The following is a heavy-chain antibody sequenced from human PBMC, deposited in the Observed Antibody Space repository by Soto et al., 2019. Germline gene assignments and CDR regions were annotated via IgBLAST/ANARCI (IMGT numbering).Heavy chain of an antibody. J-gene: IGHJ4*02. Sequence: QVQLVESGGGVVQPGRSLRLSCAASGFTFSSYGMHWVRQAPGKGLEWVAVIWYDGGNKYYADSVKGRFTISRDNSKNTLYLQMNSLRAEDTAVYYCTRGEGLAGIAYWGQGTLVTVSS. CDR1: GFTFSSYG. D-gene: IGHD3-9*01. CDR2: IWYDGGNK. V-gene: IGHV3-33*01. CDR3: TRGEGLAGIAY.